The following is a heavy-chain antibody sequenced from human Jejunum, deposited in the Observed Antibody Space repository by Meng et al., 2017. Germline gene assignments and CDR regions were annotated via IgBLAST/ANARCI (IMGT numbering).Heavy chain of an antibody. CDR2: IKNKRNSYTA. V-gene: IGHV3-72*01. D-gene: IGHD2-2*01. CDR1: GFKFSDPY. J-gene: IGHJ4*02. Sequence: GESLKISCAASGFKFSDPYMNWVRQAPGKGLEWVGRIKNKRNSYTADYAASVKGRFTISRDDSENSLFLQMNSLRTEDTAVYYCARDQYASAWFFYWGQGALVTVSS. CDR3: ARDQYASAWFFY.